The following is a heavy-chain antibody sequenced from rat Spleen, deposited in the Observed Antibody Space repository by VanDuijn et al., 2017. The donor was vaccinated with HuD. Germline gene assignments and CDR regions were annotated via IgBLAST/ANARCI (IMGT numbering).Heavy chain of an antibody. V-gene: IGHV5-20*01. CDR2: ISYDGGST. Sequence: EVQLVESDGGLVQPGRSLKLSCAASGFTFSDYYMAWVRQAPTKGLEWVASISYDGGSTYYRDSVKGRFTISRDNAKSSLYLQMDSLRSEDTATYYCARLSELRDYFDYWGQGVMVTVSS. CDR3: ARLSELRDYFDY. J-gene: IGHJ2*01. D-gene: IGHD1-11*01. CDR1: GFTFSDYY.